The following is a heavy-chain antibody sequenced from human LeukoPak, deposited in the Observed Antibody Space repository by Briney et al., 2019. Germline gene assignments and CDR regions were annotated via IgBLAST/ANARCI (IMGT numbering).Heavy chain of an antibody. CDR2: IIPILGIA. CDR1: GGTFSSYA. D-gene: IGHD2-15*01. V-gene: IGHV1-69*04. Sequence: ASVKVSCKASGGTFSSYAISWVRQAPGQGLEWMGRIIPILGIANYAQKFQGRVTITADKSTSTAYMELSSLRSEDTAVYYCATKGGSYCSGCSCYDYWGQGTLVTVSS. CDR3: ATKGGSYCSGCSCYDY. J-gene: IGHJ4*02.